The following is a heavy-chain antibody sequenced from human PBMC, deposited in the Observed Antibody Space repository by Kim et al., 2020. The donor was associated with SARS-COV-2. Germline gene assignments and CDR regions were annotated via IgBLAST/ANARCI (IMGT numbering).Heavy chain of an antibody. CDR2: TI. D-gene: IGHD3-16*01. Sequence: TITYVDSVKGRFTISRDKAKNSLYLQMNRMRDEDTAVYYCSRLRYYGMDVWGQGTTVTVS. J-gene: IGHJ6*02. CDR3: SRLRYYGMDV. V-gene: IGHV3-48*02.